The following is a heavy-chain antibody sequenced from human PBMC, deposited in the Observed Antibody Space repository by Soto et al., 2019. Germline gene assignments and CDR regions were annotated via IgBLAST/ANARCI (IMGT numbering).Heavy chain of an antibody. V-gene: IGHV4-30-4*01. CDR3: ARLRLLWVPAAIRNRPYYYYYGMDV. J-gene: IGHJ6*02. CDR1: GGSISSGDYY. CDR2: IYYSGST. Sequence: PSETLSLTCTVSGGSISSGDYYWSWIRQPPGKGLEWIGYIYYSGSTYYNPSLKSRVIISVDTSKNQFSLNLSSVTAADTAVYYCARLRLLWVPAAIRNRPYYYYYGMDVWGQGTTVTVSS. D-gene: IGHD2-2*01.